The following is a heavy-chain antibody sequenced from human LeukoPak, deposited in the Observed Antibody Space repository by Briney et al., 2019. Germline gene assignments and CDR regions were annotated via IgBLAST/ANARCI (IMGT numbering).Heavy chain of an antibody. Sequence: SGPTLVKPTQTLTLTCTFSGFSLNTRGMGVAWIRQPPGKALEWLALIYWDDDKRYNPSLRTRLTITKDTSQNQVVLTLTNMDPVDIATYFCAHRGPDYGDYAFDSWGQGSLVTVS. V-gene: IGHV2-5*02. D-gene: IGHD4-17*01. CDR1: GFSLNTRGMG. CDR3: AHRGPDYGDYAFDS. CDR2: IYWDDDK. J-gene: IGHJ4*02.